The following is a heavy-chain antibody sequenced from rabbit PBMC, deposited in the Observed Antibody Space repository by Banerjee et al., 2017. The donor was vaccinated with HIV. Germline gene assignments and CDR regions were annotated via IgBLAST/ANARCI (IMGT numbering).Heavy chain of an antibody. CDR1: GFDFSSNA. J-gene: IGHJ4*01. CDR2: IYIGSGST. Sequence: QSLEESGGDLVKPGASLTLTCTASGFDFSSNAMCWVRQAPGKGLEWIGCIYIGSGSTDYATWAKGRFTISKTSSTTVTLQMTSLTAADTATYFCARLLDLWGPGTLVTVS. D-gene: IGHD3-3*01. CDR3: ARLLDL. V-gene: IGHV1S40*01.